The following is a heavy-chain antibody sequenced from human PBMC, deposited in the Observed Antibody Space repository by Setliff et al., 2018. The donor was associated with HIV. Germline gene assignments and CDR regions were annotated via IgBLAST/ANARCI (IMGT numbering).Heavy chain of an antibody. CDR1: GGSISSGSYY. V-gene: IGHV4-61*02. D-gene: IGHD3-22*01. CDR2: IYTSGST. Sequence: LSLPCTVSGGSISSGSYYWSWIRQPAGKGLEWIGRIYTSGSTNYNPSLKSRVTISVDTSKKQFSLKVNSVTAADTAVYYCARAPFYSVYDSHDSSGYYLDAFDIWGPGTMVTVSS. CDR3: ARAPFYSVYDSHDSSGYYLDAFDI. J-gene: IGHJ3*02.